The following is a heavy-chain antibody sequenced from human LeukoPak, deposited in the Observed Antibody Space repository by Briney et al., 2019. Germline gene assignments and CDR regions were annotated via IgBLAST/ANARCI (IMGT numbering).Heavy chain of an antibody. D-gene: IGHD5-24*01. Sequence: GGSLRLSCAASGFTFSSYWMNWVRQAPGKGLEWVANIKEDGSEKYYVDSVKGRFTISRDNAKNSLYLQMNSLRAEDTVVYYCAREGGYKAPADYWGQGTLVTVSS. J-gene: IGHJ4*02. CDR2: IKEDGSEK. CDR1: GFTFSSYW. V-gene: IGHV3-7*01. CDR3: AREGGYKAPADY.